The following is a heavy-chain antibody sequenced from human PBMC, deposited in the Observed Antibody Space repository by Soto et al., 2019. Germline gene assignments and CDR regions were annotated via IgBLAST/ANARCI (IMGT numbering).Heavy chain of an antibody. CDR1: YGTITAYH. Sequence: SLMLCVSYTVFYGTITAYHGSWIRQPTGKGLEWIGGYSGFTDYNPSLESRATISVDHSKNQFSLTLRSVTAADTAIYYCACRVEGLYSGNDRYYFDYWGQGTLVPVSS. V-gene: IGHV4-59*12. CDR3: ACRVEGLYSGNDRYYFDY. J-gene: IGHJ4*02. D-gene: IGHD5-12*01. CDR2: YSGFT.